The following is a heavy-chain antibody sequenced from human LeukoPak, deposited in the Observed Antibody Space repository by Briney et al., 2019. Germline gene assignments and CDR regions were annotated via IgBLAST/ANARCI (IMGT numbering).Heavy chain of an antibody. V-gene: IGHV1-69*06. CDR1: GGTFSSYA. Sequence: ASVKVSCKASGGTFSSYAIGWVRQAPGQGLEWMGGIIPIFGTASYAQKFQGRVTITADKSTSTAYMELSSLRSEDTAVYYCAAYSGSRTYDAFDIWGQGTMVTVSS. CDR2: IIPIFGTA. CDR3: AAYSGSRTYDAFDI. D-gene: IGHD1-26*01. J-gene: IGHJ3*02.